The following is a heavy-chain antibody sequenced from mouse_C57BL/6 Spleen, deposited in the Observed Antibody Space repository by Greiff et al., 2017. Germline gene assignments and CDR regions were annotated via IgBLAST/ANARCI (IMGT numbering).Heavy chain of an antibody. D-gene: IGHD1-1*01. V-gene: IGHV8-12*01. Sequence: QVTLKVSGPGILQSSQTLSLTCSFSGFSLSTSGMGVSWIRQPSGKGLEWLAHIYWDDDKRYNPSLKSRLTISKDTSRNQVFLKITSVNTADTATYYCDRKHYYGSSYYAMDYWGQGTSVTVSS. CDR2: IYWDDDK. CDR1: GFSLSTSGMG. J-gene: IGHJ4*01. CDR3: DRKHYYGSSYYAMDY.